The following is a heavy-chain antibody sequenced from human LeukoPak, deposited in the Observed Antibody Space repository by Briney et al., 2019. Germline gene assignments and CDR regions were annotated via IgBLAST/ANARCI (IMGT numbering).Heavy chain of an antibody. V-gene: IGHV1-69*13. D-gene: IGHD3-10*01. CDR3: ARDATVRGPYGGHHFYSYMDV. CDR1: GGAFSSYA. CDR2: IIPIFATP. Sequence: SVKVSCKASGGAFSSYAISWVRQAPGQGLEWMGGIIPIFATPNYAQKFQGRVTITADESATTSYMELSSLRSEDTAVYYCARDATVRGPYGGHHFYSYMDVWGKGTTVTISS. J-gene: IGHJ6*03.